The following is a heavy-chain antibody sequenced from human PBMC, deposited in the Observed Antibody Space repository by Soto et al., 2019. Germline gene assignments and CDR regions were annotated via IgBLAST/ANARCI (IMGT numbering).Heavy chain of an antibody. J-gene: IGHJ4*02. Sequence: SETLSLTCTVSGGSISSGDYYWSWIRRPQGRAWSGLGTYYSGSTYYNPSLKSRVTISVDTSKNQFSLKLSSVTAADTAVYYCARGEGDPPPPRHRYYFDYWGQGTQVTVSS. CDR2: YYSGST. D-gene: IGHD3-16*01. V-gene: IGHV4-30-4*01. CDR1: GGSISSGDYY. CDR3: ARGEGDPPPPRHRYYFDY.